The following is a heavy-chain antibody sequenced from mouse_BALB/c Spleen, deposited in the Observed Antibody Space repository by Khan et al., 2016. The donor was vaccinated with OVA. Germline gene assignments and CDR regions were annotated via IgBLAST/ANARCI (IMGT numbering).Heavy chain of an antibody. Sequence: VESGGDLVKPGGSLKLSCAASGFTFSTYGMSWVRQTPDKRLEWVATISSAGTYTYYPDSVKGRFTISRDNAKNTLYLQMNSLRSEDTAMYYCARHWVGIMDYWGQGTSLTVSS. CDR1: GFTFSTYG. CDR2: ISSAGTYT. CDR3: ARHWVGIMDY. J-gene: IGHJ4*01. D-gene: IGHD1-1*01. V-gene: IGHV5-6*01.